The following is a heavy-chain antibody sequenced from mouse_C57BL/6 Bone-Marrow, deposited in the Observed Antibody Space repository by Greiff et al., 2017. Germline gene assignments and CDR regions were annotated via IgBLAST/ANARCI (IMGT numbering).Heavy chain of an antibody. D-gene: IGHD2-5*01. CDR1: GFNIKDDY. CDR2: IDPENGDT. CDR3: TTRGSNYWGFFAY. V-gene: IGHV14-4*01. J-gene: IGHJ3*01. Sequence: DVQLQESGAELVRPGASVKLSCTASGFNIKDDYMHWVKQRPEQGLEWIGWIDPENGDTEYASKFQGKATITADTSSNTAYLQLSSLTSEDTAVYDGTTRGSNYWGFFAYWGQGTLVTVSA.